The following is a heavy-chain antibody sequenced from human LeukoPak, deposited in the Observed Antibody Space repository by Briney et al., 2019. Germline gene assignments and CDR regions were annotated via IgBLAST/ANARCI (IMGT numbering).Heavy chain of an antibody. V-gene: IGHV3-49*04. J-gene: IGHJ4*02. D-gene: IGHD3-22*01. Sequence: GGSLRLSCTGSGFTFGDYTIIWVRQAPGKGLEWVGFIKNKAYGGTTEYAASMKGRFTISRDDSKSIAYLQMNSLETEDTAVYYCTRSNWAYYYDSSGFNWGRGTLVTVSS. CDR1: GFTFGDYT. CDR3: TRSNWAYYYDSSGFN. CDR2: IKNKAYGGTT.